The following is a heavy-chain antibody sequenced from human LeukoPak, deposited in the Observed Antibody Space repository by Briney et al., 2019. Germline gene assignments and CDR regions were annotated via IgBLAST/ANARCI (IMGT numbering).Heavy chain of an antibody. CDR2: IWYDGSNK. V-gene: IGHV3-33*06. D-gene: IGHD5-12*01. Sequence: PGGSLRLSCAASGFTFSSYGMHWVRQAPGMGLEWVAVIWYDGSNKYYADSVKGRFTISRDNSKNTLYLQMNSLRAEDTAVYYCAKDSGYDLFDYWGQGTLVTVSS. CDR1: GFTFSSYG. J-gene: IGHJ4*02. CDR3: AKDSGYDLFDY.